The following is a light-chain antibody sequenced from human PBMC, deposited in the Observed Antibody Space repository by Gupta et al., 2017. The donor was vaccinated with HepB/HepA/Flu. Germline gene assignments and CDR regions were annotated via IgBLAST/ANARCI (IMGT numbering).Light chain of an antibody. CDR1: SSNIGSNY. CDR3: ASWDDSLSGPV. Sequence: QSVLTQPPSASGTPGQRVTISCSGSSSNIGSNYVYWYQQLPGAAPKLIIYSNDQRPSGVPDRFSGSKSGTSASLAISGLRSEDEGIYDCASWDDSLSGPVFGGGTTLTVL. V-gene: IGLV1-47*02. J-gene: IGLJ3*02. CDR2: SND.